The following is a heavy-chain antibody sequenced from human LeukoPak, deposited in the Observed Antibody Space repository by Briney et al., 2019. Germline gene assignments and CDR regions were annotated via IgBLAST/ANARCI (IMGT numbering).Heavy chain of an antibody. CDR2: ISSSDTFI. D-gene: IGHD6-13*01. V-gene: IGHV3-21*01. Sequence: GGSLRLSCATSGFIFSTYTMNWIRQAPGKGLEWVPSISSSDTFIDYADSVKGRFTISRDNSKNSLYLQMNSLRAEDTAVYYCARDAGPLFDPWGQGTLVTVSS. J-gene: IGHJ5*02. CDR3: ARDAGPLFDP. CDR1: GFIFSTYT.